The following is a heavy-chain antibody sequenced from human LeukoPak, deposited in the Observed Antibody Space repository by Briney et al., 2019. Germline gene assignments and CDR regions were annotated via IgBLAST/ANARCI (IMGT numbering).Heavy chain of an antibody. CDR2: IKQDGSEK. CDR1: GFTFSSYW. J-gene: IGHJ5*02. D-gene: IGHD6-19*01. CDR3: AKQSSGWSYRFDP. V-gene: IGHV3-7*03. Sequence: GGSLRLSCAASGFTFSSYWMSWVRQAPGKGLEWVANIKQDGSEKYYVDSVKGRFTISRDNAKNSLYLQMNSLRAEDTAVYYCAKQSSGWSYRFDPWGQGTLVTVSS.